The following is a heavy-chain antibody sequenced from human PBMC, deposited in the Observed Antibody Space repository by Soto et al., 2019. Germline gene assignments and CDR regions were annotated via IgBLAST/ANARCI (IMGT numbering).Heavy chain of an antibody. CDR1: GGTFSSYA. D-gene: IGHD6-19*01. CDR2: IIPIFGTA. CDR3: ARDRNRWLARNWFDP. Sequence: QVQLVQSGAEVKKPGSSVKVSCKASGGTFSSYAISWVRQAPGQGLEWMGGIIPIFGTANYAQKFQGRVTITADESTSTAYMELCSLRSEDTAVYYCARDRNRWLARNWFDPWGQGTLVTVSS. V-gene: IGHV1-69*01. J-gene: IGHJ5*02.